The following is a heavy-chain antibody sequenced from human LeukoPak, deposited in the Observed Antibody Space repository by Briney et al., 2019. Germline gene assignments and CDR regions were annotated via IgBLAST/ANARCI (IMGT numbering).Heavy chain of an antibody. CDR2: IYPGDSDT. V-gene: IGHV5-51*01. J-gene: IGHJ4*02. CDR1: GYSFTSYW. CDR3: ARAPAHYYDSSGSDYYFDY. Sequence: GESLKISCKGSGYSFTSYWIGWVRQMPGKGLEWMGIIYPGDSDTRYSPSFQGQVTISADKSISTAYLQWSSLKASDTAMYYCARAPAHYYDSSGSDYYFDYWGQGTLVTVSS. D-gene: IGHD3-22*01.